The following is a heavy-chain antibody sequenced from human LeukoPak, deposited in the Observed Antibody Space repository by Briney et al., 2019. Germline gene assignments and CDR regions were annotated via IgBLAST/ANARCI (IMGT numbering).Heavy chain of an antibody. Sequence: PGRSLRLSCAAPGFTFSSYGMHWVRQAPGKGLQPVAVISYDGSNKYYADSVKGRFTISRDNSKNTLYLQMNSLRAEDTAVYYCAKGGRWLQLATIDYWGQGTPVTVSS. CDR2: ISYDGSNK. J-gene: IGHJ4*02. CDR3: AKGGRWLQLATIDY. D-gene: IGHD5-24*01. V-gene: IGHV3-30*18. CDR1: GFTFSSYG.